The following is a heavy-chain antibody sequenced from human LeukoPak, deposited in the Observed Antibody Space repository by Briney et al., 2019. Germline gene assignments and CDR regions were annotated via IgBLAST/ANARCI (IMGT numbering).Heavy chain of an antibody. CDR3: ARGTYYYGSGSYYYYYYGMDA. V-gene: IGHV4-59*01. D-gene: IGHD3-10*01. CDR1: GGSISSYY. Sequence: PSETLSLTCTVSGGSISSYYWSWIRQPPGKGLEWIGYIYYSGSTNYNPSLKSRVTISVDTSKNQFSLKLSSVTAADTAVYYCARGTYYYGSGSYYYYYYGMDAWGQGTTVTVSS. J-gene: IGHJ6*02. CDR2: IYYSGST.